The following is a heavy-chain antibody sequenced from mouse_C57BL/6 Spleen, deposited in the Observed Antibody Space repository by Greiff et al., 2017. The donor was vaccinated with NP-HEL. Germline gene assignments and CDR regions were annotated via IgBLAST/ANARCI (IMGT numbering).Heavy chain of an antibody. V-gene: IGHV1-26*01. J-gene: IGHJ2*01. CDR2: INPNNGGT. CDR3: ARLITTVVGDY. Sequence: EVQLQQSGPELVKPGASVKISCKASGYTFTDYYMNWVKQSHGKSLEWIGDINPNNGGTSYNQKFKGKATLTVDKSSSTAYMELRSLTSEDSAVYYCARLITTVVGDYWGQGTTLTVSS. D-gene: IGHD1-1*01. CDR1: GYTFTDYY.